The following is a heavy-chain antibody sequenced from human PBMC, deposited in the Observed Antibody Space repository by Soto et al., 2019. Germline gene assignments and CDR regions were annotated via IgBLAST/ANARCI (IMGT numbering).Heavy chain of an antibody. CDR2: ISYDGSNK. D-gene: IGHD3-22*01. Sequence: PGGSLRLSCAASGFIFSSYGMHWVRQAPGKGLEWVAGISYDGSNKYYADSVEGRVTISRDNSKNTVFLQMNSLRAEDTAVYYCAKDTYYYDSSGYYVSDKWGQGTLLTVSS. CDR1: GFIFSSYG. V-gene: IGHV3-30*18. CDR3: AKDTYYYDSSGYYVSDK. J-gene: IGHJ4*02.